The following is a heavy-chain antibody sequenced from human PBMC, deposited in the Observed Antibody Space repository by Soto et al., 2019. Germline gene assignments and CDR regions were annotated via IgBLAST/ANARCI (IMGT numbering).Heavy chain of an antibody. D-gene: IGHD3-22*01. V-gene: IGHV1-69*01. CDR1: GGTFSSYA. CDR2: IIPIFGTA. J-gene: IGHJ4*02. Sequence: QVQLVQSGAEVKKPGSSVKVSCKASGGTFSSYAISWVRQAPGQGLEWMGGIIPIFGTANYAQKFQGRVKITADESTRTAYMELSSLRSDDTDVYYCATPRRGSSGYYPFWYWGQGTLVTVSS. CDR3: ATPRRGSSGYYPFWY.